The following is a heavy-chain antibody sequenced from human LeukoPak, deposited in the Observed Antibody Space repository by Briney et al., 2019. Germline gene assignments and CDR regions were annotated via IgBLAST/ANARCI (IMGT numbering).Heavy chain of an antibody. Sequence: SVKVSCKASGGTFSSYAISWVRQAPGQGLEWMGGIIPIFGTANYAQKFQGRVTITTDESTSTAYMELSSLRSEDTAVYYCARHDFYGSGSYYNGHDASDIWGQGTMVTVSS. CDR1: GGTFSSYA. CDR2: IIPIFGTA. J-gene: IGHJ3*02. D-gene: IGHD3-10*01. CDR3: ARHDFYGSGSYYNGHDASDI. V-gene: IGHV1-69*05.